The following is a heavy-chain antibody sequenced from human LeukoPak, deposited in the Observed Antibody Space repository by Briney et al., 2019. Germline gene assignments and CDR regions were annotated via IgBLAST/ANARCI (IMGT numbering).Heavy chain of an antibody. CDR2: ISAYNGNT. CDR3: AGEGITMVRGVISYYFDY. J-gene: IGHJ4*02. V-gene: IGHV1-18*01. D-gene: IGHD3-10*01. Sequence: ASVKVSCKASGYTFTSYGISWVRQAPGQGLEWMGWISAYNGNTNYAQKLQGRVTMTTDTSTSTAYMELRSLRSDDTAVYYCAGEGITMVRGVISYYFDYWGQGTLVTVSS. CDR1: GYTFTSYG.